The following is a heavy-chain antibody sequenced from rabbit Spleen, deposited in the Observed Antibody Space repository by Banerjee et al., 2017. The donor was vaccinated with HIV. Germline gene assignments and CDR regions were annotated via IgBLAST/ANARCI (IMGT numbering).Heavy chain of an antibody. Sequence: QSLEESGGGLVKPGASLTLTCKASGFSFNSGYDMCWVRQAPGKGLEWIGYIEPIFGNTYYATWVNGRFSISRENAQNTVFLQMTSLTAADTATYFCVRDTWHFKLWGPGTLVTVS. V-gene: IGHV1S40*01. CDR1: GFSFNSGYD. D-gene: IGHD3-1*01. CDR3: VRDTWHFKL. J-gene: IGHJ4*01. CDR2: IEPIFGNT.